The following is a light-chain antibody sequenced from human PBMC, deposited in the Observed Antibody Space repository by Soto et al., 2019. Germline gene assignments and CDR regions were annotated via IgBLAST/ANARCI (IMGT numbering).Light chain of an antibody. CDR3: QQYHDWPLT. V-gene: IGKV3D-15*01. J-gene: IGKJ4*01. Sequence: EIVMTQSPATLSVSPGERATLSCRASQSVSSNLAWYQQKLGQAPSLLIYDISARATGIPTRFSGSVSGTEFTITISSLQSEDFAVYYCQQYHDWPLTFGGGNQVEIK. CDR2: DIS. CDR1: QSVSSN.